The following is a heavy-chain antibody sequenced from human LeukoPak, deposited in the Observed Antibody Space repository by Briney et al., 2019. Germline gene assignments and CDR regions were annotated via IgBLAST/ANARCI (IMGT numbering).Heavy chain of an antibody. Sequence: GRSLRLSYAASCLTFSSYWMSWVRQAPGKGLEWVANIKQDGSEKYYLESVKGRFTISRDNAKNSLYLQMNSLRAEDTAVYYCARANSVPTYYDILTGYYMGGGYYYQYYGMDVWGQGTTVTVPS. CDR2: IKQDGSEK. V-gene: IGHV3-7*03. CDR3: ARANSVPTYYDILTGYYMGGGYYYQYYGMDV. J-gene: IGHJ6*02. CDR1: CLTFSSYW. D-gene: IGHD3-9*01.